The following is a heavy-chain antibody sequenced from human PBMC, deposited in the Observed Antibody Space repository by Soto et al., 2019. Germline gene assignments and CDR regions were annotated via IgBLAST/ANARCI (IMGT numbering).Heavy chain of an antibody. Sequence: ASVTVSCKASGYTFTSYAMHWVRQAPGQRLEWMGWINAGNGNTKYSQKFQGRVTITRDTSASTAYMELSSLRSEDTAVYYCASGEIYYYGMDVWGQGTTVTVSS. CDR3: ASGEIYYYGMDV. J-gene: IGHJ6*02. D-gene: IGHD3-10*01. V-gene: IGHV1-3*01. CDR1: GYTFTSYA. CDR2: INAGNGNT.